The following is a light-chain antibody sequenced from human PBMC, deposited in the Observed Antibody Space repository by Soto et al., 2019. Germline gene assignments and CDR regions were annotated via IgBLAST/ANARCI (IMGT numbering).Light chain of an antibody. V-gene: IGKV3-20*01. Sequence: IGLTQSPGTLSLSPGERATLSCRASQSVGSSYLAWYQQKPGQAPRLLIYGASSRATGIPDRFSGSGSGTDFTLTISKLEPEDFAVYYCQQYDSSPPITFGQGTRLEIK. CDR3: QQYDSSPPIT. CDR1: QSVGSSY. CDR2: GAS. J-gene: IGKJ5*01.